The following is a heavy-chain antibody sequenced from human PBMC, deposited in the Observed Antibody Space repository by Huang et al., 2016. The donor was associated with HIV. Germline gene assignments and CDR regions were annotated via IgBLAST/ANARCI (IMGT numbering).Heavy chain of an antibody. J-gene: IGHJ3*02. D-gene: IGHD4-4*01. CDR3: ASLSPVTTDAFDI. CDR2: INPSGGST. CDR1: GYTFTSYY. Sequence: QVQLVQSGAEVKKPGASVKVSCKASGYTFTSYYMHWVRQAPGQGLEWMGIINPSGGSTSYAQKFQGRVTMTRDTSTSTVYMELSSLRSEDTAVYYCASLSPVTTDAFDIWGQGTMVTVSS. V-gene: IGHV1-46*01.